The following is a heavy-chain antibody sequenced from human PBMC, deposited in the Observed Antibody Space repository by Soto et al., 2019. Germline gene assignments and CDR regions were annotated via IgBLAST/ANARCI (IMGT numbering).Heavy chain of an antibody. CDR1: GFTFSSYA. D-gene: IGHD1-26*01. V-gene: IGHV3-23*01. CDR3: AKAVGATSSACDI. Sequence: GGSLRLSCAASGFTFSSYAMSWVRQAPGKGLEWVSAISGSGGSTYYADSVKGRFTISRDNSKNTLYLQMNSLRAEDMAVYYCAKAVGATSSACDIWGQGTMVTVSS. J-gene: IGHJ3*02. CDR2: ISGSGGST.